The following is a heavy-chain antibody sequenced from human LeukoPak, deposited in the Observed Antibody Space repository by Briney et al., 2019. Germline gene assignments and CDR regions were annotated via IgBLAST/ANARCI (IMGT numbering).Heavy chain of an antibody. CDR1: GFTFSDYY. CDR2: ISSSGSTI. V-gene: IGHV3-11*01. J-gene: IGHJ3*01. CDR3: VRDWSYAFDL. Sequence: PGGSLRLSCAASGFTFSDYYMSWIRQAPGKGLEWVSYISSSGSTIYYADSVKGRFTISRDNAKNSLYLQMNSLRDDDTAVYYCVRDWSYAFDLWGQGTMVTVSS.